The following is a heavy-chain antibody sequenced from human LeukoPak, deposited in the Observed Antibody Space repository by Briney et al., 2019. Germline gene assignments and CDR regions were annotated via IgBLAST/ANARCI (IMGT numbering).Heavy chain of an antibody. J-gene: IGHJ6*03. D-gene: IGHD3-3*01. CDR1: GYTFTSYD. V-gene: IGHV1-8*03. CDR2: MNPNSGNT. CDR3: ARVFGLRSGYFYYYYYYYMDV. Sequence: ASVKVSCKASGYTFTSYDINWVRQATGQGLEWMGWMNPNSGNTGYAQKFQGRVTITRNTSISTAYMELSSLRSEDTAVYYCARVFGLRSGYFYYYYYYYMDVWGKGTTVTVSS.